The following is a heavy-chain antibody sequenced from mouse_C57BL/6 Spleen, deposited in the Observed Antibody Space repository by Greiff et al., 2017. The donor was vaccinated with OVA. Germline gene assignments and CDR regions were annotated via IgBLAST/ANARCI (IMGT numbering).Heavy chain of an antibody. D-gene: IGHD2-3*01. J-gene: IGHJ2*01. V-gene: IGHV5-9-1*02. Sequence: EVHLVESGEGLVKPGGSLKLSCAASGFTFSSYAMSWVRQTPEKRLEWVAYISSGGDYIYYADTVKGRFTISRDNARNTLYLQMSSLKSEDTAMYYCTREGDGYYADLDYWGQGTTLTVSS. CDR1: GFTFSSYA. CDR2: ISSGGDYI. CDR3: TREGDGYYADLDY.